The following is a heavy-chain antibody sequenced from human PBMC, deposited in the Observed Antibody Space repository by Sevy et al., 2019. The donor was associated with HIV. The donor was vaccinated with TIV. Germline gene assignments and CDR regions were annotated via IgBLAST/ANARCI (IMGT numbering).Heavy chain of an antibody. J-gene: IGHJ6*03. CDR2: ISSSSSYI. D-gene: IGHD5-18*01. Sequence: GGSLRLSCAASGFTFSNYSMNWVRQAPGKGLEWVSSISSSSSYIYYADSVKGRFTISRDNAKNSLYLQMNSLRAEDTAVYYCARDTGGYSYGYYYYYYMDVWGKGTTVTVSS. V-gene: IGHV3-21*01. CDR3: ARDTGGYSYGYYYYYYMDV. CDR1: GFTFSNYS.